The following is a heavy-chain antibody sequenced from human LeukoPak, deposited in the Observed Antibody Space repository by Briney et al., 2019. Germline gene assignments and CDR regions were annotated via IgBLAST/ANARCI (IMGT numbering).Heavy chain of an antibody. J-gene: IGHJ4*02. V-gene: IGHV1-8*01. Sequence: ASVKVSCKASGYTFISYDINWVRQATGQGLEWMGWMNPNSGNTGYAQKFQGRVTMTRNTSISTAYMELSSLRSEDTAVYYCARSRYMRQASLQTAYWGQGTLVTVSS. CDR3: ARSRYMRQASLQTAY. CDR1: GYTFISYD. D-gene: IGHD3-9*01. CDR2: MNPNSGNT.